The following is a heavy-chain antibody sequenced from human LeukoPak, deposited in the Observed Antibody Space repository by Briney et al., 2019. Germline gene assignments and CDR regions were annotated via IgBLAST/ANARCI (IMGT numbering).Heavy chain of an antibody. CDR1: GGTFSSYA. CDR3: ARDLDYYYYYMYV. CDR2: IIPILGIA. Sequence: SVKVSCKASGGTFSSYAISWVRQAPGQGLEWMGRIIPILGIANYAQKFQGRVTITADKSTSTAYMERSSLRSEDTAVYYCARDLDYYYYYMYVWGKRATVTVAS. V-gene: IGHV1-69*04. J-gene: IGHJ6*03.